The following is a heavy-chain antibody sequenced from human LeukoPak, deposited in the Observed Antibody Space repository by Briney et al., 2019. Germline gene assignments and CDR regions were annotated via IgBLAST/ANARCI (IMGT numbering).Heavy chain of an antibody. CDR1: GFSLSTSGVG. D-gene: IGHD6-19*01. CDR2: IYWDDDK. Sequence: ESGPTLVKPTQTLTLTCTFSGFSLSTSGVGVGWIRQPPGKALEWLALIYWDDDKRYSPSLKSRLTITKDTSKNQVVLTMTNMDPVDTAIYYCAHRRGGRGRSSGWYWFDPWGQGTLVTVSS. V-gene: IGHV2-5*02. J-gene: IGHJ5*02. CDR3: AHRRGGRGRSSGWYWFDP.